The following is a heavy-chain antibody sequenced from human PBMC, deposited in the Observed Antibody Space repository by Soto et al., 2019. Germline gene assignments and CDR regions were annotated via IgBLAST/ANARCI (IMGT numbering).Heavy chain of an antibody. CDR1: GFTLGAFW. CDR2: LHSDGNTV. J-gene: IGHJ6*02. CDR3: ARGLYYGMDV. Sequence: EVQLVESGGGLVQPGGSLRLSCAASGFTLGAFWMHWVRQAPGGGLEWVSRLHSDGNTVLYADSVKGRFTMSRDSAKSTLFLHMSSLRADDMAVYYCARGLYYGMDVWGQGTTVTVSS. V-gene: IGHV3-74*01.